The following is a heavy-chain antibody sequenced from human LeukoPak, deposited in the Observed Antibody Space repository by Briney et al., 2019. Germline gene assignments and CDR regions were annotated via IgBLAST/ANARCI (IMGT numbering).Heavy chain of an antibody. Sequence: SETLSLTCTVSGGSIGSSSYYWGWIRQPPGKGMAWIGSIYYSGSTYYNPSLKSRVTISVDTSKNQFSLKLSSVTAADTAVYYCASLRERSYYARGFDYWDQGTLVTVSS. CDR3: ASLRERSYYARGFDY. J-gene: IGHJ4*02. V-gene: IGHV4-39*01. CDR2: IYYSGST. CDR1: GGSIGSSSYY. D-gene: IGHD1-26*01.